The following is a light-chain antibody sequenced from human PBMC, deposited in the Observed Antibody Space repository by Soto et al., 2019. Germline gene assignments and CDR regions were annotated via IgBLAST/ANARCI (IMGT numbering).Light chain of an antibody. CDR2: EVS. V-gene: IGLV2-14*01. CDR1: SSDLGGYNY. J-gene: IGLJ1*01. Sequence: QSALTQPASVSGSPGQSITISCTGTSSDLGGYNYVSWYQQHPGKAPKLMIYEVSNRPSGVSNRFSGSKSGNTSSLTISGLQAEDEADYYCTSYTGSSTPFYVFGTGPKLTVL. CDR3: TSYTGSSTPFYV.